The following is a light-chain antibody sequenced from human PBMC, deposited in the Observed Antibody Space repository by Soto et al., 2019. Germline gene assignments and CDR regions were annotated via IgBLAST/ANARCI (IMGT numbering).Light chain of an antibody. V-gene: IGKV1-5*01. CDR1: QSIGTW. CDR2: DAS. Sequence: DMQMTQSPSTLSASLGERVTITCRASQSIGTWLAWYQQKPGKAPKLLIYDASSLDGGVPSRFSGSGSGTEFTLAISSLQPDDFATYYCQQDNSYSQTFGQGTKVDIK. J-gene: IGKJ1*01. CDR3: QQDNSYSQT.